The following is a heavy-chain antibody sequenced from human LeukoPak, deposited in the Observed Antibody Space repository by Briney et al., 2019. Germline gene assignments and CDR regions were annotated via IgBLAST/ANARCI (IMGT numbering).Heavy chain of an antibody. D-gene: IGHD4-17*01. CDR3: ARWAGYGDYRIPPFDY. V-gene: IGHV1-18*01. Sequence: GASVKVSCKASGYTFTSYGISWVRQAPGQGLEWMGWISAYNGNTNYAQKLQGRVTMTTDTSTSTAYMELRSLRSDDTAVYYCARWAGYGDYRIPPFDYWGQGTLVTVSS. J-gene: IGHJ4*02. CDR1: GYTFTSYG. CDR2: ISAYNGNT.